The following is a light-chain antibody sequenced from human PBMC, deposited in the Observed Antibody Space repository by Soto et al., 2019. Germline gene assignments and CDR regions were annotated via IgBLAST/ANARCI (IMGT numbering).Light chain of an antibody. CDR1: SSDVGGYGF. V-gene: IGLV2-14*01. CDR3: CSYTISTRHWV. Sequence: QSALTQPASVSGSPGQSITISCTETSSDVGGYGFVSWYQQHPGTAPKLMIYEVSIRPAVVSNRFSGSKSGNTASLTISGLAAEDEAYYYCCSYTISTRHWVFGGGTKVTVL. CDR2: EVS. J-gene: IGLJ3*02.